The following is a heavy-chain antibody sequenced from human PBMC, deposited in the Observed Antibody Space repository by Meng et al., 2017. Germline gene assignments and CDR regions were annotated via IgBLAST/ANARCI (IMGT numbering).Heavy chain of an antibody. CDR2: ISSSSSYI. CDR1: GFTFSSYE. CDR3: ARASFRDRYCSGGSCATDY. V-gene: IGHV3-21*01. D-gene: IGHD2-15*01. Sequence: GESLKISCAASGFTFSSYEMNWVRQAPGKGLEWVSSISSSSSYIYYADSVKGRFTISRDNAKNSLYLQMNSLRAEDTAVYYCARASFRDRYCSGGSCATDYWGQGMLVTVSS. J-gene: IGHJ4*02.